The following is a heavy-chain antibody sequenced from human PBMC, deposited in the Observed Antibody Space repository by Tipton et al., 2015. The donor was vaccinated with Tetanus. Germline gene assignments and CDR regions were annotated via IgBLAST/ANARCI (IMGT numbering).Heavy chain of an antibody. Sequence: TLSLTCTVSGGSISGSSYYWGWIRQSPGRGLEWIGTIYYNGNTYYNPSLKSRVTISVDTSKNQFSLKLTSVTAADTAVYYCARHPYASVNDWFDPWGQGTLVTVSS. V-gene: IGHV4-39*01. CDR2: IYYNGNT. J-gene: IGHJ5*02. D-gene: IGHD3-16*01. CDR1: GGSISGSSYY. CDR3: ARHPYASVNDWFDP.